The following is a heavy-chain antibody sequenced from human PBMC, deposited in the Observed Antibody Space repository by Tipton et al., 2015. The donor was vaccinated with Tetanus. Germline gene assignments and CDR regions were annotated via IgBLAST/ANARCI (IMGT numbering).Heavy chain of an antibody. Sequence: SLRLSCAASGFTFSSFGMTWVRQAPGKGLEWVSSITGSSSYIYYADSVKGRFTIPRDNSKNTLYLQMNSLRAEDTAVYYCAREETYYDSSGYSRWFDPWGQGTLVTVSS. CDR2: ITGSSSYI. CDR3: AREETYYDSSGYSRWFDP. CDR1: GFTFSSFG. V-gene: IGHV3-21*01. D-gene: IGHD3-22*01. J-gene: IGHJ5*02.